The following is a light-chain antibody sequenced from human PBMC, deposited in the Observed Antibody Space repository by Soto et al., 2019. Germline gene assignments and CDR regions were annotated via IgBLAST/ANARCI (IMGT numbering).Light chain of an antibody. CDR1: SSDVGAYNY. J-gene: IGLJ3*02. CDR3: ISYTPSDTWV. CDR2: EVS. V-gene: IGLV2-14*01. Sequence: QSALTQPASVSGSPGQSISISCTGTSSDVGAYNYVSWYQQHPGKAPKLMIYEVSNRPSWVSHRFSGSRSGNTASLTISGLQSEDEADYYCISYTPSDTWVFGGGTKLTVL.